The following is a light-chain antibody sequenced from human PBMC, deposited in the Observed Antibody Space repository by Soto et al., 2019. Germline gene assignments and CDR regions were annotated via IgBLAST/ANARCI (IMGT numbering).Light chain of an antibody. V-gene: IGKV4-1*01. J-gene: IGKJ2*01. CDR2: WAS. CDR3: QQYDASPLT. Sequence: DIVMAQSPDSLAVSLGERATINCKSSQSVLSSSDRRNYLAWYQQKPGQPLKLLIYWASIRESGVPDRFSGSGSGPDVTLTISSLQAEDVAVYYCQQYDASPLTFGQGTKLES. CDR1: QSVLSSSDRRNY.